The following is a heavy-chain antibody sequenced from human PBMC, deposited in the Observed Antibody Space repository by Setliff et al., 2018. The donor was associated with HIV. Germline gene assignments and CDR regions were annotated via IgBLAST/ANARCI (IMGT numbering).Heavy chain of an antibody. J-gene: IGHJ3*01. D-gene: IGHD6-19*01. V-gene: IGHV4-38-2*02. Sequence: KTSETLSLTCTVSGYSVNSDYLWCWIRQPPGKGLEWIGEINYSGRTSYNPSLKSRVTISRDTSKNQFSLNVTSVTASDTSIYYCARGLAVGTNFDVFDVWGQGKMVTVSS. CDR3: ARGLAVGTNFDVFDV. CDR1: GYSVNSDYL. CDR2: INYSGRT.